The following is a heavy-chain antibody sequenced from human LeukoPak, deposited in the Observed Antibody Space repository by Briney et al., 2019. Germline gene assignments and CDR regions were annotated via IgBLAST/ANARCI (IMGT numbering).Heavy chain of an antibody. V-gene: IGHV4-61*01. CDR2: IRYSGHT. CDR3: ARYNWDTWFDP. D-gene: IGHD1-1*01. CDR1: GDSVSNDRFY. Sequence: SETLSLTCTVSGDSVSNDRFYWTWIRQSPGKGLEWIAYIRYSGHTNYNPSLDTRVTISLDASKNQLSLRLYSVTAADTAMYYCARYNWDTWFDPWGQGALVTVSS. J-gene: IGHJ5*02.